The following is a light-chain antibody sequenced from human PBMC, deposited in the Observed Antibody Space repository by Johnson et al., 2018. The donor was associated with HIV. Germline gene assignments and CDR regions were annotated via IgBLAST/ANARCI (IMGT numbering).Light chain of an antibody. CDR2: DNS. CDR3: ATWDSSLSVYV. J-gene: IGLJ1*01. V-gene: IGLV1-51*01. CDR1: SSKIGNKY. Sequence: QSVLTQPPSVSAAPGQKVTISCSGSSSKIGNKYVSWYQQFPGTAPKVLIYDNSKRPSGIPDRFSGSTSGTSATLVITGLQIGDEADYHCATWDSSLSVYVFGTGTKVTVL.